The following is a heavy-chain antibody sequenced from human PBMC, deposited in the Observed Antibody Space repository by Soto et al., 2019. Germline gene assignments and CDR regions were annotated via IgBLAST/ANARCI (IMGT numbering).Heavy chain of an antibody. CDR3: AKGQYSGVAAVLDY. J-gene: IGHJ4*02. CDR2: ISGSGGST. Sequence: QPGGSLRLSCAASGFTLSSYSMNWIRQAPRKGLEWVSGISGSGGSTDYADSVKGRFTISRDNSKNTLYLQMNSLRVEDSALYYCAKGQYSGVAAVLDYWGQGTLVTVSS. V-gene: IGHV3-23*01. CDR1: GFTLSSYS. D-gene: IGHD1-26*01.